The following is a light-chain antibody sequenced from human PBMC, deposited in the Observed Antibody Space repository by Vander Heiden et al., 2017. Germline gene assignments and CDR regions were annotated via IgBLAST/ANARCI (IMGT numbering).Light chain of an antibody. Sequence: SSELTQPPSVSVSLGQTASVTCSGDKFGDKYACWYQQKPGQSPVLVIYQDTKRPSGIPERFSGSNSGNTATLTISGTQAMDEADYYCQAGDSSTGVFGTGTKVTVL. CDR2: QDT. CDR3: QAGDSSTGV. CDR1: KFGDKY. J-gene: IGLJ1*01. V-gene: IGLV3-1*01.